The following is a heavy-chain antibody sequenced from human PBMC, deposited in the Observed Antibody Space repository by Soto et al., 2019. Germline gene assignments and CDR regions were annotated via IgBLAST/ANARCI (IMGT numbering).Heavy chain of an antibody. V-gene: IGHV4-31*03. CDR2: VYDSGRT. Sequence: SETLSLTCTVSSASISDTDYWWSWLRQSPGKGLEWIGYVYDSGRTLYNPALTSRLTISLDKSRKQFSLKLTSVTAAVTAMYYCATPPRSGDAFHDWGQGKLVTVSS. CDR1: SASISDTDYW. J-gene: IGHJ4*01. CDR3: ATPPRSGDAFHD. D-gene: IGHD1-26*01.